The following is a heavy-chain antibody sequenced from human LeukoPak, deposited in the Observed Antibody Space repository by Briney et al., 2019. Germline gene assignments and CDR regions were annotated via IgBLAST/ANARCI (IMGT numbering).Heavy chain of an antibody. CDR1: QFTFTTYA. J-gene: IGHJ4*02. D-gene: IGHD3/OR15-3a*01. Sequence: RGSLRLSCAPSQFTFTTYAMSCVRQAPGRGLEWVSSIGDNDVPTYYADSVKGRFTISRDNSQNTLYLQMNSLEADDTAVYYCAKVATWTYFDSWGQGTLVTVSS. CDR2: IGDNDVPT. V-gene: IGHV3-23*01. CDR3: AKVATWTYFDS.